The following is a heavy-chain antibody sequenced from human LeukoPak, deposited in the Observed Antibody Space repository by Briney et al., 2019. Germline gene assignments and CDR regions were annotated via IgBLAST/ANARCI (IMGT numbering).Heavy chain of an antibody. V-gene: IGHV4-4*07. CDR2: IYSPDGT. CDR3: ARVGFGGVPFDY. CDR1: GASISSHF. Sequence: SETLSLTCTVSGASISSHFWAWVRQPAGKGLEWIGRIYSPDGTNYNPSLQSRVAISLDKSKNQFSLKLTSVTAADTAVYYCARVGFGGVPFDYWGQGTLVTVSS. D-gene: IGHD3-16*01. J-gene: IGHJ4*02.